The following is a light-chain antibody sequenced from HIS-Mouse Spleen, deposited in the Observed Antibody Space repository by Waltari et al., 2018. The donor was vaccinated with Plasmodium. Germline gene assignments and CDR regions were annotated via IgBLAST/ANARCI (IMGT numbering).Light chain of an antibody. J-gene: IGKJ3*01. CDR1: QSVSSN. CDR2: GAS. Sequence: EIVMTQSPATLSVSPGERATRSCRASQSVSSNLAWYQQKPGQAPRLLIYGASTSATGIPARVSGSGSGTEFTLTISSLQSEDFAVYYCQQYNNWSFTFGPGTKVDIK. V-gene: IGKV3-15*01. CDR3: QQYNNWSFT.